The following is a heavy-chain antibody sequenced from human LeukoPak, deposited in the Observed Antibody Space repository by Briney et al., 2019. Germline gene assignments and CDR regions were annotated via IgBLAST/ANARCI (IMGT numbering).Heavy chain of an antibody. CDR3: ARFGGNYYFAN. V-gene: IGHV3-7*01. J-gene: IGHJ4*02. Sequence: GGSLRLSCAASGFTFSSYWMSWVRQAPGKGLEWVSNIKKDGSEKYYVDSVEGRFTISRYNAKNSLYLQMNSLRAEDTAVYYCARFGGNYYFANWGQGALVTVSS. CDR1: GFTFSSYW. D-gene: IGHD4-23*01. CDR2: IKKDGSEK.